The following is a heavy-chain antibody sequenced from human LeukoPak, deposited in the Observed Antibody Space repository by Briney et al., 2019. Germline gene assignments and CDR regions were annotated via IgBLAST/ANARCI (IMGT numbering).Heavy chain of an antibody. D-gene: IGHD2-2*01. CDR3: ARGSDAYCSSTSCSYFDY. V-gene: IGHV4-34*01. CDR1: GGSFSGYY. Sequence: SETLSLTCAVYGGSFSGYYWSWIRQPPGKGLEWIGEINHSGSTNYNPSLKSRVTISVDTSKNQSSLKLSSVTAADTAVYYCARGSDAYCSSTSCSYFDYWGQGTLVTVSS. CDR2: INHSGST. J-gene: IGHJ4*02.